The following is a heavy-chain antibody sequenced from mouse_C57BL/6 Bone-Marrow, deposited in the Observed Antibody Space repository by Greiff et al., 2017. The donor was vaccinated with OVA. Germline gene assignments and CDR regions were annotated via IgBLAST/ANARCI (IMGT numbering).Heavy chain of an antibody. Sequence: QVTLKVSGAELAKPGASVKLSCKASGYTFTSYWMHWVKQRPGQGLEWIGYINPSSGYTKYNQKFKDKATLTADKSSSTAYMQLSSLTYEDSAVYYCARKDYGSSYVFDYWGQGTTLTVSS. J-gene: IGHJ2*01. D-gene: IGHD1-1*01. CDR3: ARKDYGSSYVFDY. CDR2: INPSSGYT. CDR1: GYTFTSYW. V-gene: IGHV1-7*01.